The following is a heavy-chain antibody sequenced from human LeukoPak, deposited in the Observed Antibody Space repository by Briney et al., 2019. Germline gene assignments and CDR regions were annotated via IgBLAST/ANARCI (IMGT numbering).Heavy chain of an antibody. CDR3: ASYRLKASPLPPYIAAARLDY. CDR2: IYYSGST. CDR1: GGSISSGSYY. V-gene: IGHV4-61*02. Sequence: SQTLSLTCTVSGGSISSGSYYWSWLRQPAGKGLEWIGRIYYSGSTYYNPSLKSRVTISVDTSKNQFSLKLSSVTAADTAVYYCASYRLKASPLPPYIAAARLDYWGQGTLVTVSS. J-gene: IGHJ4*02. D-gene: IGHD6-13*01.